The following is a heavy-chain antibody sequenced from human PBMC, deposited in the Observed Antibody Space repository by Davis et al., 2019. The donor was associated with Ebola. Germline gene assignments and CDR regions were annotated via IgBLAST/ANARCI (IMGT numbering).Heavy chain of an antibody. CDR3: AREAGATTRIYDS. D-gene: IGHD1-26*01. CDR1: SYTFTSYG. J-gene: IGHJ5*01. CDR2: ISVYNGNT. Sequence: ASVKVSCKASSYTFTSYGISWVRQAPGQGLEWMGWISVYNGNTSYAQKLQGRVTMTTDTSRSTAYMELRSLRSDDTAVYYCAREAGATTRIYDSWGQGTLVTVSS. V-gene: IGHV1-18*01.